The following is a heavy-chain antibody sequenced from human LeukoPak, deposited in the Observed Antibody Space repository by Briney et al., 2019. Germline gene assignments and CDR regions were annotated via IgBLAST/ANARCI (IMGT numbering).Heavy chain of an antibody. V-gene: IGHV3-66*02. CDR2: FYSGGST. D-gene: IGHD6-19*01. Sequence: GGALRISCAASGFTLSRKYINWGRQAPGKGLEGGSGFYSGGSTYYADSVKGRFTISRDNSKNTLYLQMNSLRAEDTAVYYCARVKQWLVRVGWFDPWGQGTLVTVSS. CDR1: GFTLSRKY. J-gene: IGHJ5*02. CDR3: ARVKQWLVRVGWFDP.